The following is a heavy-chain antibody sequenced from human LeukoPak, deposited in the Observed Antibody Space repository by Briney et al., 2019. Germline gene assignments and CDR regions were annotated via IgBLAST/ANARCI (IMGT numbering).Heavy chain of an antibody. V-gene: IGHV4-39*01. D-gene: IGHD6-13*01. CDR2: IYYSGST. J-gene: IGHJ6*02. CDR3: ARLSSYSSRAITTYGMDV. CDR1: GGSISSSSYY. Sequence: SETLSLTCTVSGGSISSSSYYWGWIRQPPGKGLEWIGSIYYSGSTYYNPSLKSRVTISVDTSKNQCPLKLSSVTAADTAVYYCARLSSYSSRAITTYGMDVWGQGTTVTVSS.